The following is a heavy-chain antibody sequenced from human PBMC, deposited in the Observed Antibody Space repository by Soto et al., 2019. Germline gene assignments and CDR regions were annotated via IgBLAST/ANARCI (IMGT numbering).Heavy chain of an antibody. D-gene: IGHD1-26*01. CDR1: GFSRSNARMG. Sequence: QVTLKESGPVLVKPTETLTLTCTVSGFSRSNARMGVSWIRQPPGKALEWLAHIFSNDEKSYSTSLKSRLPISKDTSQSQVVLTMTNMAPVDTATYYCARTPQQVLSDNNWFDPWGQGTLVTVSS. CDR3: ARTPQQVLSDNNWFDP. J-gene: IGHJ5*02. CDR2: IFSNDEK. V-gene: IGHV2-26*01.